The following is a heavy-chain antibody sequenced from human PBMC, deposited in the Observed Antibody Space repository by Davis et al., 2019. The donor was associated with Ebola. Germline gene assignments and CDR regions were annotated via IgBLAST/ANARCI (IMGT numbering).Heavy chain of an antibody. D-gene: IGHD6-13*01. CDR1: GYNFNTYA. J-gene: IGHJ4*02. CDR2: ISAYNGNT. V-gene: IGHV1-18*01. Sequence: ASVKVSCKASGYNFNTYAISWLRRAPGQGLEWMGWISAYNGNTNYAQKLQGRVTMTTDTSTSTAYMELRSLRSDDTAVYYCARAKGIAAAGYEDYWGQGTLVTVSS. CDR3: ARAKGIAAAGYEDY.